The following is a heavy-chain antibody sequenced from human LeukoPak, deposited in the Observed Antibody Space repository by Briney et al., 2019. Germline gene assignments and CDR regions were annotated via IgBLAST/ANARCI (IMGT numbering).Heavy chain of an antibody. V-gene: IGHV3-30*02. Sequence: GGSLRLSCAASGFTFSSYGMHWVRQAPGKGLEWVAFIRYDGSNKYYADSVKGRFTISRDNSKNTLYLQMNSLRAEDTAVYYCAKDHDYGDASFDYWGQGTLVTVSS. J-gene: IGHJ4*02. D-gene: IGHD4-17*01. CDR2: IRYDGSNK. CDR1: GFTFSSYG. CDR3: AKDHDYGDASFDY.